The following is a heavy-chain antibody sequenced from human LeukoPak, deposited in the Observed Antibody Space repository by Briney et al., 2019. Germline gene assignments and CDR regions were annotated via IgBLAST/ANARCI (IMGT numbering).Heavy chain of an antibody. J-gene: IGHJ4*02. Sequence: PGGSLRLSCAASGFTFSDYYMSWIRQAPGKGLEWVSYISSSSSYTNYADSVRGRFTISRDNAKNSLYLQMNSLRAEDTAVYYCARTDIVVVPAACYWGQGTLVTVPS. V-gene: IGHV3-11*06. CDR1: GFTFSDYY. CDR3: ARTDIVVVPAACY. D-gene: IGHD2-2*01. CDR2: ISSSSSYT.